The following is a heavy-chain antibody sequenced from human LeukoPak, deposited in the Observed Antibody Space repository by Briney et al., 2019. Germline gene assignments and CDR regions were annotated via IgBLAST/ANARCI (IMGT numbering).Heavy chain of an antibody. Sequence: PSETLSLTCAVSGVSISSNNWWSWVRQPPGKGLEWIGEIYHIGNTNYNPSLKSRVTISVDKSNNQFSLKLNSATAADTAVYYCASHGAFYLAYWGQGTLVTVSS. CDR3: ASHGAFYLAY. J-gene: IGHJ4*02. CDR2: IYHIGNT. V-gene: IGHV4-4*02. D-gene: IGHD2/OR15-2a*01. CDR1: GVSISSNNW.